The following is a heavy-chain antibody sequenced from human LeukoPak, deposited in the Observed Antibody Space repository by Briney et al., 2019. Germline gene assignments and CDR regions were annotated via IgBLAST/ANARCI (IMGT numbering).Heavy chain of an antibody. J-gene: IGHJ4*02. CDR2: IYTSGST. CDR1: GGSISSYY. V-gene: IGHV4-4*07. CDR3: SDSADY. Sequence: SETLSLTCTVSGGSISSYYWSWIRQPAGKGLEWIWRIYTSGSTNYNPSLKKRATLSVDTSKNQFTLKLSSVTAADTAVYYCSDSADYWGQGTLVTVSS. D-gene: IGHD5-18*01.